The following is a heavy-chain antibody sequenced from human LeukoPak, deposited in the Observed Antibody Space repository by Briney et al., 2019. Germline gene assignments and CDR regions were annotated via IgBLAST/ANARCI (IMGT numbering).Heavy chain of an antibody. CDR1: GFTFSSYS. CDR2: ISSSSSYI. CDR3: ASSESYYDSSGYYVDY. V-gene: IGHV3-21*01. D-gene: IGHD3-22*01. J-gene: IGHJ4*02. Sequence: GGALRLSCAASGFTFSSYSMNWVRQAPGKGLEWVSSISSSSSYIYYADSVKGRFTISRDNAKNSLYLQMNSLRAEDTAVYYCASSESYYDSSGYYVDYWGQGTLVTVSS.